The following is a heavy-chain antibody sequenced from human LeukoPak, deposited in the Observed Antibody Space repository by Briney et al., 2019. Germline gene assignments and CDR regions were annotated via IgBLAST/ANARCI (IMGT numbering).Heavy chain of an antibody. J-gene: IGHJ4*02. CDR3: AKVMGAAIFDY. D-gene: IGHD1-26*01. CDR1: GFTFSSYA. Sequence: GGSLRLSCAASGFTFSSYAMHWVRQAPGKGLEYVSAISSNGGSTYYANSVKGRFTISRDNSKNTLYLQMNSLRAEDTAIYYCAKVMGAAIFDYWGQGALVSVSS. CDR2: ISSNGGST. V-gene: IGHV3-64*01.